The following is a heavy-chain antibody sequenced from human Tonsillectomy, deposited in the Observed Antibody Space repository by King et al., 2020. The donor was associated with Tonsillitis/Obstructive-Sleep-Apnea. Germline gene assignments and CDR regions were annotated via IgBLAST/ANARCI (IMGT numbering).Heavy chain of an antibody. V-gene: IGHV3-21*01. Sequence: VQLVESGGGLVKPGGSLRLSCAASGFTFSSYSMNWVRQAPGKGLEWVSSISSSSSYIYYADSVKGRFTISRDNAKNSLYLQMNSLRAEDTAVDDGARGEGPGGAAGDIWGQGTMVTVSS. J-gene: IGHJ3*02. CDR1: GFTFSSYS. D-gene: IGHD6-13*01. CDR2: ISSSSSYI. CDR3: ARGEGPGGAAGDI.